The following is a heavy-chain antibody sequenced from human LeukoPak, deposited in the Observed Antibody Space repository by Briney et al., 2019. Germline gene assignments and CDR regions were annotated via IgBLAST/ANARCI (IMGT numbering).Heavy chain of an antibody. Sequence: SETLSLTCTVSGGSISSYYWSWLRQPPGKGLEWIGYIYYSGSTNYNPSLKSRVTISVDTSNNQFSLKLSSVTAADTAVYYCARSPGGSADAFDIWGQGTMVTVSS. CDR2: IYYSGST. CDR3: ARSPGGSADAFDI. J-gene: IGHJ3*02. V-gene: IGHV4-59*01. CDR1: GGSISSYY. D-gene: IGHD3-10*01.